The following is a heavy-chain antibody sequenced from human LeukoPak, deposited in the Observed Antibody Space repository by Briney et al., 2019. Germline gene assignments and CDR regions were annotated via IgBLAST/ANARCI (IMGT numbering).Heavy chain of an antibody. D-gene: IGHD1-26*01. Sequence: SETLSLTCTVSGGSISSSSHYWGWIRQPPGKGLEWIGTMDYSGRTYYTASLKSRVTISVDTSKKHFSLKLSSVTAADTAVYYCARAQVGATDWFDPWGQGTLVTVSS. V-gene: IGHV4-39*02. CDR1: GGSISSSSHY. CDR2: MDYSGRT. CDR3: ARAQVGATDWFDP. J-gene: IGHJ5*02.